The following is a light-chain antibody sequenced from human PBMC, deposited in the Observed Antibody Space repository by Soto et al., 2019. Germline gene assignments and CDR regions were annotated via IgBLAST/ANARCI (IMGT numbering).Light chain of an antibody. CDR3: QQYNSWT. V-gene: IGKV1-5*01. Sequence: DIQLTQSPSTLSGSVGDRVTITCRASQNIHSWLAWYQQKPGEAPKLLIYYASSLQTGVPSRFSGSGSATEFTLTISSLQPDDFATYYCQQYNSWTFGQGTKVEIK. CDR2: YAS. CDR1: QNIHSW. J-gene: IGKJ1*01.